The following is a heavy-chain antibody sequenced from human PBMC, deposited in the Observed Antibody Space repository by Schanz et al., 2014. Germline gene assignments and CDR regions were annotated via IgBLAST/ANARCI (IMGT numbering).Heavy chain of an antibody. CDR1: GSSFSGEG. CDR3: VGIHVAVAEAFY. D-gene: IGHD6-19*01. CDR2: IRFDASAK. V-gene: IGHV3-30*02. Sequence: QVQLGEKGGGEGKPGGSLRREGAASGSSFSGEGMHWVRKAPGKGLELGAYIRFDASAKYYGDAVEGRFTISRDNAKNTLYLQMNSLRPEDTALYYCVGIHVAVAEAFYWGQGALVIVS. J-gene: IGHJ4*02.